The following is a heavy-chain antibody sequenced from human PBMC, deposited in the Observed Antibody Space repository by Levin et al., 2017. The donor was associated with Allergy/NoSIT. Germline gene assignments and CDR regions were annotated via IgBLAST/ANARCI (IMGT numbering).Heavy chain of an antibody. CDR3: ARFLAAATNYYYGMDV. D-gene: IGHD6-13*01. V-gene: IGHV3-11*03. CDR1: GFPLSDFF. CDR2: ISTKGRYI. J-gene: IGHJ6*02. Sequence: GGSLRLSCGASGFPLSDFFMSWIRQAPGKGLQWVAYISTKGRYIKYADSVRGRFTISRDNAKNSLDLQMTSLSTDDSAVYYCARFLAAATNYYYGMDVWGQGTTVTVSS.